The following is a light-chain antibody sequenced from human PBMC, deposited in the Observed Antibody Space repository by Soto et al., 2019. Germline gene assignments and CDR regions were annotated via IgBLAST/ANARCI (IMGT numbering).Light chain of an antibody. V-gene: IGKV3-15*01. J-gene: IGKJ4*01. Sequence: EIVMTQSPATLSVSPGERATLSCRASQSVSSNLAWYQQKPGKAPRRFIYGASTRATGIAARFSGSASETEFTLTISSLQAEYFAIYCCQHYNNLQLFGGGKKGEIK. CDR1: QSVSSN. CDR2: GAS. CDR3: QHYNNLQL.